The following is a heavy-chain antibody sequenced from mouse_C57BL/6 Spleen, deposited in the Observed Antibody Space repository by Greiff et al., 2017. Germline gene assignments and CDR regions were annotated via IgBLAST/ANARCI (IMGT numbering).Heavy chain of an antibody. CDR1: GYAFSSYW. V-gene: IGHV1-80*01. D-gene: IGHD2-1*01. CDR3: ARGIYGNYLYYYAMDY. CDR2: IYPGDGDT. Sequence: QVQLQQSGAELVKPGASVKISCKASGYAFSSYWMNWVKQRPGKGLEWIGQIYPGDGDTNYNGKFKGKATLTADKSSSTAYMQLSSLTSEDSAVYFCARGIYGNYLYYYAMDYWGQGTSVTVSS. J-gene: IGHJ4*01.